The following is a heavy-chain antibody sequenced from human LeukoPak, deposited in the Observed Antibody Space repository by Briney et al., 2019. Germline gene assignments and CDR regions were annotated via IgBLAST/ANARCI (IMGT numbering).Heavy chain of an antibody. Sequence: GESLRLSCAVSGFTFNNYVMSWIRQAPGKGLEWVSAISGSGATTHYTDSVRGRFTISRDNSKNTLYLQMNSLRVEDTDVYYCAKPFTYGSGSSFQTFDSWGQGILVTVSS. CDR3: AKPFTYGSGSSFQTFDS. CDR1: GFTFNNYV. J-gene: IGHJ4*02. D-gene: IGHD3-10*01. CDR2: ISGSGATT. V-gene: IGHV3-23*01.